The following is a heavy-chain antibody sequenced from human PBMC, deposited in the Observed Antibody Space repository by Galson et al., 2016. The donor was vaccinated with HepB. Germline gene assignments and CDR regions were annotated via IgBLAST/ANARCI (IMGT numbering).Heavy chain of an antibody. D-gene: IGHD2-2*01. CDR2: ISRSGDST. CDR1: GFAFRNYA. CDR3: VQGSTAPSV. J-gene: IGHJ6*04. V-gene: IGHV3-23*01. Sequence: SLRLSCAASGFAFRNYAMTWVRQAPGKGLEGVSSISRSGDSTYYADSVKGLFTISRDNSKNTLSLQMNSLTADDTAIYYCVQGSTAPSVWCKGTTVTVSP.